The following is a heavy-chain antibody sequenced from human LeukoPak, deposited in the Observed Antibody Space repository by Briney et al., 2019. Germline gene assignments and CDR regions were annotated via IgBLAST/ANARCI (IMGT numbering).Heavy chain of an antibody. Sequence: PGGSLRLSCAASGFTFTNYGMHWVRQAPGKGLEWVAVISYDGSNRNYADSVKGRFTISRDNSKNTLYLQMNSLRAEDTAVYYCAKDQHTSSWYSYFDYWGQGTLVTVSS. CDR3: AKDQHTSSWYSYFDY. J-gene: IGHJ4*02. V-gene: IGHV3-30*18. CDR1: GFTFTNYG. CDR2: ISYDGSNR. D-gene: IGHD6-13*01.